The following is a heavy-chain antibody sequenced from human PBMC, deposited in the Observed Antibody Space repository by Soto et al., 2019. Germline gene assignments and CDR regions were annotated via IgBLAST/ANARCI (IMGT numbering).Heavy chain of an antibody. CDR2: IVPDGRNQ. Sequence: QVQLVEFGGGVVQPGRSLRLSCVASGSPFDVHWVRQAPGKGPEWVAHIVPDGRNQYWADSVKGRFTGSRDNAKNTVYLQMNSLRTEDTAVYYCARGPTHGVFDLWGQGKMVTVSS. CDR1: GSPFD. J-gene: IGHJ3*01. CDR3: ARGPTHGVFDL. D-gene: IGHD4-17*01. V-gene: IGHV3-30-3*01.